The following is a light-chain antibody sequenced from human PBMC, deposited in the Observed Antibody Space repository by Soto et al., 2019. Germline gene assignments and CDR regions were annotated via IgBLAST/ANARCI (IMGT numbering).Light chain of an antibody. CDR1: SSDVGGYNL. V-gene: IGLV2-23*02. CDR2: EVT. Sequence: QSALTQPASVSGSPGQPITISCTGTSSDVGGYNLVSWYQQHPGKAPKLMIYEVTKRPSGVSNRFSGSKSGNTASLTISGLQAEDEADYYCCSYAGSSPSVVFGGGTQLTVL. J-gene: IGLJ2*01. CDR3: CSYAGSSPSVV.